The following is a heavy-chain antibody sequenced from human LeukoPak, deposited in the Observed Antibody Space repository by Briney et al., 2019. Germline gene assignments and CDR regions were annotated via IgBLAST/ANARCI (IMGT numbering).Heavy chain of an antibody. D-gene: IGHD2-2*01. V-gene: IGHV1-69*04. CDR2: IIPILGIA. Sequence: SVKVSCKASGGTFSSYAISWVRQAPGQGLEWMGRIIPILGIANYAQKFQGRVTITADKSTSTAYMELSSLRAEDTAVYYCASPSSTSCYGPCYYYGMDVWGQGTTVTVSS. CDR3: ASPSSTSCYGPCYYYGMDV. CDR1: GGTFSSYA. J-gene: IGHJ6*02.